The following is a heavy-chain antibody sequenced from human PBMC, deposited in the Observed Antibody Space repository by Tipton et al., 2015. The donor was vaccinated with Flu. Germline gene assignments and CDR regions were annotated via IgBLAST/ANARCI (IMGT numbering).Heavy chain of an antibody. CDR3: ARDLPTQYYDILTGYYSVGAFDI. J-gene: IGHJ3*02. D-gene: IGHD3-9*01. CDR1: GGSISSYY. V-gene: IGHV4-59*01. Sequence: TLSLTCTVPGGSISSYYWSWIRQPPGKGLEWIGYIYYRGSTNYNPSLKSRVTISVDTPKNQFSLKLSSVTDADPAVYYCARDLPTQYYDILTGYYSVGAFDIWGQGTMVTVSS. CDR2: IYYRGST.